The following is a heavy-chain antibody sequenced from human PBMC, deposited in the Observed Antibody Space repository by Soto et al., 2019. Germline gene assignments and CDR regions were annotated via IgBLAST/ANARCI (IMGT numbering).Heavy chain of an antibody. CDR1: GYTFTSYA. CDR3: ARDATLGYCSGGSCYSLNNWFDP. V-gene: IGHV1-3*01. J-gene: IGHJ5*02. Sequence: QVQLVQSGAEVKKPGASVKVSCKASGYTFTSYAMHWVRQAPGQRLEWMGWINAGNGNTKYSQKFQGRVTITRDTSASTAYMGLSSLRSEDTAVYYCARDATLGYCSGGSCYSLNNWFDPWGQGTLVTVSS. D-gene: IGHD2-15*01. CDR2: INAGNGNT.